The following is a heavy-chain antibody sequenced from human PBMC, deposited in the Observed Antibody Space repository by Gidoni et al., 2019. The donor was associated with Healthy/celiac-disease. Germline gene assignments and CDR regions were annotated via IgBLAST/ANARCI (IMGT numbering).Heavy chain of an antibody. CDR1: GFTFSSYS. J-gene: IGHJ4*02. CDR3: ARDGGLGKGDY. Sequence: EVQLVESGGGLVKPGGSLRLSCAASGFTFSSYSMNWVRQAPGQGLEWVSSISSSSSYIYYADSVKGRFTISRDNAKNSLYLQMNSLRAEYTAVYYCARDGGLGKGDYWGQGTLVTVSS. D-gene: IGHD7-27*01. CDR2: ISSSSSYI. V-gene: IGHV3-21*01.